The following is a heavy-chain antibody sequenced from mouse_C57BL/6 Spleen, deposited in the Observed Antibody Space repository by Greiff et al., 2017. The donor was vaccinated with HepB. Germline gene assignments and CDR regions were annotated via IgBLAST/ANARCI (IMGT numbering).Heavy chain of an antibody. CDR1: GYTFTSYG. J-gene: IGHJ2*01. Sequence: VMLVESGAELARPGASVKLSCKASGYTFTSYGISWVKQRTGQGLEWIGEIYPRSGNTYYNEKFKGKATLTADKSSSTAYMELRSLTSEDSAVYFCARLDTTVVAPYYFDYWGQGTTLTVSS. CDR3: ARLDTTVVAPYYFDY. CDR2: IYPRSGNT. D-gene: IGHD1-1*01. V-gene: IGHV1-81*01.